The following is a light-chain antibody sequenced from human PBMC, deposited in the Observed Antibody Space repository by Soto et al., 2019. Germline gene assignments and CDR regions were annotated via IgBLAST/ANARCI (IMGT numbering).Light chain of an antibody. CDR3: SSYAGSSTYV. CDR1: SSDVGGYDY. CDR2: EVS. Sequence: QSALTQPPSASGSPGQSVTISCTGTSSDVGGYDYVSWYQQHPGKAPKLMIYEVSKRPSGVPDRFSGSKSGNTASLTVSGLQAEDEADYYCSSYAGSSTYVLGTGTKVTV. J-gene: IGLJ1*01. V-gene: IGLV2-8*01.